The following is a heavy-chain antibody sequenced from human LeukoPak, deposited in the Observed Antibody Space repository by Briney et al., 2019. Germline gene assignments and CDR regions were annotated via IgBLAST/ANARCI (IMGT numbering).Heavy chain of an antibody. Sequence: GRSLRLSCAASGFTFSSYAMLWVRQAPGKGLEWVAVISYDGSNKYYADSVKGRFTISRDNSKNTLYLQMNSLRAEDTAVFYCARIITPRTIIRGAFDYWGQGTLVTVSS. J-gene: IGHJ4*02. CDR2: ISYDGSNK. D-gene: IGHD4-23*01. CDR3: ARIITPRTIIRGAFDY. V-gene: IGHV3-30-3*01. CDR1: GFTFSSYA.